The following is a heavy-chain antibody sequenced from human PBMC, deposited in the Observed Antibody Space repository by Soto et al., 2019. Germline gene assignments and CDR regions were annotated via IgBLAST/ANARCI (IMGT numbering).Heavy chain of an antibody. Sequence: EVQLVESGGGLVKPGGSLRLSCAASGFTFSNAWMRWVRQAPGKGLEWVCRIKSKNDGGTTDYAAAVKGSFTISRDDSNNTLYLQMKSLKTEDTAVYYCTKASEYQSPFDYWGQGTLVTVSS. V-gene: IGHV3-15*01. CDR1: GFTFSNAW. CDR3: TKASEYQSPFDY. J-gene: IGHJ4*02. D-gene: IGHD2-2*01. CDR2: IKSKNDGGTT.